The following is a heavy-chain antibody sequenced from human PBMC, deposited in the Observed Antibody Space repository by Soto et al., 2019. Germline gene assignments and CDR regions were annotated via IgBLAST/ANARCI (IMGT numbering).Heavy chain of an antibody. CDR2: IIPIFGTA. J-gene: IGHJ6*02. CDR1: GGTFSSYA. V-gene: IGHV1-69*13. Sequence: SVKVSCKASGGTFSSYAISWVRQAPGQGLEWMGGIIPIFGTANYAQKFQGRVTITADESTSTAYMELSSLRSEDTAVYYCATRSSWYYYYYYGMDVWSQGTTVTVSS. D-gene: IGHD6-13*01. CDR3: ATRSSWYYYYYYGMDV.